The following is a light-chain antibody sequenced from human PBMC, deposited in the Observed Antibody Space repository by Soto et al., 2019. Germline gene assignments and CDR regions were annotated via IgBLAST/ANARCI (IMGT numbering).Light chain of an antibody. CDR2: DVS. V-gene: IGLV2-14*03. J-gene: IGLJ1*01. CDR3: SSYTTSNTRQIV. CDR1: SSDVGGYNY. Sequence: QSVRTQPASGYGSPGPSITISCTRTSSDVGGYNYVSWYQHHPGKAPKLLIYDVSNRPSGVSNRFSGPKSDNTASLTISGLQPEDEADYYCSSYTTSNTRQIVFGTGTKVTVL.